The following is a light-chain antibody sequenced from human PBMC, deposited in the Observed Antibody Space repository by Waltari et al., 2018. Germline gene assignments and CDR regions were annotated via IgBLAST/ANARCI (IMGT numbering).Light chain of an antibody. CDR3: AAWDDSLSVF. CDR2: RND. J-gene: IGLJ2*01. Sequence: QSVLTQPPSVSGSPGQRVIVSCSGSSSNVGSNFVYWYQQLPGTAPKLLIYRNDQRPSGVPDRFSGSKSGTSASLAISGLRSKDEANYYCAAWDDSLSVFFGGGTKLTVL. V-gene: IGLV1-47*01. CDR1: SSNVGSNF.